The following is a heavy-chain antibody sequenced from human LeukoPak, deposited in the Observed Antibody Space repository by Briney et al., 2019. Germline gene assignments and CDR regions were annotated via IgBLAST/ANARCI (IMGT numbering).Heavy chain of an antibody. CDR1: GYTFTGYY. D-gene: IGHD6-13*01. CDR3: ARERKAAGTLGWFDP. V-gene: IGHV1-2*06. Sequence: ASVKVSCKASGYTFTGYYMHWVRQAPGQGLEWMGRINPNSGGTNYAQKFQGRVTMTRDTSISTAYMDLSRLRSDDTAVYYCARERKAAGTLGWFDPWGQGTLVTVSS. J-gene: IGHJ5*02. CDR2: INPNSGGT.